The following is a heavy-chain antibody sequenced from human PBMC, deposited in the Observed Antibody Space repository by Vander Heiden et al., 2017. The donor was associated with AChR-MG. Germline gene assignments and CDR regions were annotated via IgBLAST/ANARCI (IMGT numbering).Heavy chain of an antibody. CDR1: GFTFSSYA. V-gene: IGHV3-23*01. J-gene: IGHJ4*02. D-gene: IGHD3-22*01. CDR2: IRGSGGST. CDR3: AKWEYSADYYDSSGYYLFDY. Sequence: EVQLLESGGGLVQPGGSLRLSCAASGFTFSSYALRWVRQAPGKGLEWVSAIRGSGGSTYYADSVKGRFTISRDNSKNTLYLQMNSLRAEDTAVYYCAKWEYSADYYDSSGYYLFDYWGQGTLVTVSS.